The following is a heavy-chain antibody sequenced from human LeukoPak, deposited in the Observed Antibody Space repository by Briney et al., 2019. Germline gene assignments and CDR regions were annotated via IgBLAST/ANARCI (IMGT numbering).Heavy chain of an antibody. Sequence: PSETLSLTCTVSGGSISSYYWSWIRQPPGKGLEWIGEINHSGSTNYNPSLKSRVTISVDTSKNQFSLKLSSVTAADTAVYYCARVGFWSGYHDFDYWGQGTLVTVSS. V-gene: IGHV4-34*01. CDR1: GGSISSYY. CDR3: ARVGFWSGYHDFDY. J-gene: IGHJ4*02. D-gene: IGHD3-3*01. CDR2: INHSGST.